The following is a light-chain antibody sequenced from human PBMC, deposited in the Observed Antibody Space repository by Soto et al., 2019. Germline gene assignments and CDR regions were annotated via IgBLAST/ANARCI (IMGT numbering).Light chain of an antibody. CDR1: SSDVGSYNF. CDR3: CTFAGRYSYV. J-gene: IGLJ1*01. V-gene: IGLV2-11*01. CDR2: DVA. Sequence: QSALTQPRSVSGSPGQSVTISCTGTSSDVGSYNFVSWHQQHPGKDPKLMIYDVAKRPSGVPDRFSGSKSGNTASLTISGLQAEDEADYYCCTFAGRYSYVFGSGTKRTV.